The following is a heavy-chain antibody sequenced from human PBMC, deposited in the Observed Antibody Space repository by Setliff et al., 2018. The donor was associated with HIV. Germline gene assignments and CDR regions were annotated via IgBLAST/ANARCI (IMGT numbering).Heavy chain of an antibody. D-gene: IGHD3-10*01. J-gene: IGHJ4*02. CDR2: IRSKAYGGTT. Sequence: GGSLRLSCTASGFTFGDYTLSWVRQAPGKGLEWLGFIRSKAYGGTTEYAASVKGRFTISRDDFKSIAYLQMNSLKTEDTAVYYCTRSWFGASNWGQGTLVTVSS. V-gene: IGHV3-49*04. CDR1: GFTFGDYT. CDR3: TRSWFGASN.